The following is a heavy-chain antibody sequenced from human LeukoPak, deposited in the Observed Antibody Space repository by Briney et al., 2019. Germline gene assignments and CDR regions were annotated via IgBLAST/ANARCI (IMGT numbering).Heavy chain of an antibody. J-gene: IGHJ5*02. Sequence: SETLSLTCTVSGGSISSYYWSWIRQPAGKGLEWIGRIYTSGSTNYNPSLKSRVTMSVDTSKNQFSLKLSSVTAADTAVYYCASQTYYYDSSGYYYVRWFDPWGQGTLVTVSS. V-gene: IGHV4-4*07. D-gene: IGHD3-22*01. CDR2: IYTSGST. CDR1: GGSISSYY. CDR3: ASQTYYYDSSGYYYVRWFDP.